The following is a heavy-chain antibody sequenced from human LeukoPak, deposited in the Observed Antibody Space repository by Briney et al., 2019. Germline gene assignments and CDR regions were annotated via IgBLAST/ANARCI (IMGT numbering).Heavy chain of an antibody. J-gene: IGHJ4*02. D-gene: IGHD5-18*01. CDR1: GGSISSYY. CDR3: ARRSPGYSYSIDS. Sequence: SETLSLTCTVCGGSISSYYWTWIRQPPGKGLEWVGYIYYSGTTNYNPSLKSRVTISVGKSKKQFSLNLSSVTAADTAVYYCARRSPGYSYSIDSWGQGTLVTVSS. V-gene: IGHV4-59*08. CDR2: IYYSGTT.